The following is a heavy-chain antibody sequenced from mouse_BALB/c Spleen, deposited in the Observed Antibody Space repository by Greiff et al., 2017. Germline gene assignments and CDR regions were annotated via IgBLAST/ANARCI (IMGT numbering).Heavy chain of an antibody. CDR1: GFSLTSYG. Sequence: QVQLKESGPGLVQPSQSLSITCTVSGFSLTSYGVHWVRQSPGKGLEWLGVIWSGGSTDYNAAFISRLSISKDNSKSQVFFKMNSLQANDTAIYYCARNYRYDGAWFAYWGQGTLVTVSA. J-gene: IGHJ3*01. D-gene: IGHD2-14*01. V-gene: IGHV2-2*02. CDR3: ARNYRYDGAWFAY. CDR2: IWSGGST.